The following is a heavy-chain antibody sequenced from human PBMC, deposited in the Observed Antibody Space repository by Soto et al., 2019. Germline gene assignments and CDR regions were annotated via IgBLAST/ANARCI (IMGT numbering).Heavy chain of an antibody. Sequence: GGSLRLSCVASGFSFSSYGMHWVRQAPGKGLEWVAVIWYDGSNEYYGESVKGRFTISRDNSKNTLYLQVNSLRAEDTAVYYCARDHRFPPLEGAGIYGGYGMDAWGQGTAVTVSS. CDR1: GFSFSSYG. CDR3: ARDHRFPPLEGAGIYGGYGMDA. V-gene: IGHV3-33*01. J-gene: IGHJ6*02. D-gene: IGHD1-1*01. CDR2: IWYDGSNE.